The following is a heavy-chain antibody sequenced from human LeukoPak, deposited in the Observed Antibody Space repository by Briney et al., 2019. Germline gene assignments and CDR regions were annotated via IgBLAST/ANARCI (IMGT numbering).Heavy chain of an antibody. V-gene: IGHV3-30*04. J-gene: IGHJ4*02. D-gene: IGHD3-3*01. CDR1: GFTFITYA. Sequence: RTGVTRRLSCQAFGFTFITYAMNWVRQAPGKGREWGPVISYDGSNKYYADSVKGRFTISRDNSKNTLYLQMNSLRPEDTAVYYCARGGTPLEWLFLGYWGQGTLVTVSS. CDR2: ISYDGSNK. CDR3: ARGGTPLEWLFLGY.